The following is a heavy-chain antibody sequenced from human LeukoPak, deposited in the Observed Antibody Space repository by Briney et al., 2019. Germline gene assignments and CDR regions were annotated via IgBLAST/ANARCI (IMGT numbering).Heavy chain of an antibody. CDR2: ISSSSSYI. Sequence: GGSLRLSCAASGFTFSSYSMNWVRQAPGKGLEWVSSISSSSSYIYYADSVKGRFTISRDNAKNSLYLQMNSLRAEDTAVYYCARSSFSNGMDVWGRGTTVTVSS. CDR1: GFTFSSYS. D-gene: IGHD3-10*01. CDR3: ARSSFSNGMDV. V-gene: IGHV3-21*01. J-gene: IGHJ6*04.